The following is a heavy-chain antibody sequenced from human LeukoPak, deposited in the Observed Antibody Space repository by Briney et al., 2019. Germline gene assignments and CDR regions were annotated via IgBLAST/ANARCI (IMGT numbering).Heavy chain of an antibody. V-gene: IGHV3-30-3*01. Sequence: GRSLRLSCAASGFTFDDYAMHWVRQAPGKGLEWLAGTSYDETSKDYADSVKGRFTISRDNTKNTVFLQMNTLRVEDTAVYYCAASQYFEFWSGRDYWGQGTLVSVSS. D-gene: IGHD3/OR15-3a*01. CDR1: GFTFDDYA. J-gene: IGHJ4*02. CDR3: AASQYFEFWSGRDY. CDR2: TSYDETSK.